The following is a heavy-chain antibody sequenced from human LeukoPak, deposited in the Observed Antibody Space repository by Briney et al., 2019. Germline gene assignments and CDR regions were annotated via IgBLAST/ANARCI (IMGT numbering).Heavy chain of an antibody. Sequence: SVKVSCKASGGTFSSYAISWVRQAPGQGLEWMGGIIPIFGTANYAQKFQGRVTITADKSTSTAYMELSSLRSEDTAVYYCARGSIVGATFDYFDYWGQGTLVTVSS. CDR3: ARGSIVGATFDYFDY. D-gene: IGHD1-26*01. CDR2: IIPIFGTA. V-gene: IGHV1-69*06. CDR1: GGTFSSYA. J-gene: IGHJ4*02.